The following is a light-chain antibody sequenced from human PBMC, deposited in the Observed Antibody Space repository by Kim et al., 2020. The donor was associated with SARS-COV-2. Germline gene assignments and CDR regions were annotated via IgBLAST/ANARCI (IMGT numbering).Light chain of an antibody. CDR1: QSLMRAYGQTY. V-gene: IGKV2-28*01. Sequence: SASISCSSSQSLMRAYGQTYLDWYLHRPGQSPQVVIYLGFRRASGVPERFSGSGSDTDFTLEISSVEADDVGVYYCMQAVQLPITFGRGTRLEIK. CDR2: LGF. CDR3: MQAVQLPIT. J-gene: IGKJ5*01.